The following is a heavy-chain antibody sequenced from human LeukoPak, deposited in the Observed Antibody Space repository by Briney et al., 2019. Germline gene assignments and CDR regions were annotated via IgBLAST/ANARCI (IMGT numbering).Heavy chain of an antibody. CDR2: IYYSGST. V-gene: IGHV4-39*07. J-gene: IGHJ4*02. CDR3: ARGYYDSSGYYYFDY. D-gene: IGHD3-22*01. Sequence: SETLSLTCTVSGGSISSSSYYWGWIRQPPGKGLEWIGSIYYSGSTYYNPALKRRVTISVDTSKNQFSLKLSSVTAADTAVYYCARGYYDSSGYYYFDYWGQGTLVTVSS. CDR1: GGSISSSSYY.